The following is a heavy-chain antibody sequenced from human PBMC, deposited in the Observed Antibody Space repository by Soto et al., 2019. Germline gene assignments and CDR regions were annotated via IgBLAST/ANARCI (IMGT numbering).Heavy chain of an antibody. Sequence: QVQLQESGPGLVKPSETLSLTCTVSGGSISSYYWSWIRQPPGKGLEWIGYIYYSGSTNYNPSLKSRVTISVDTSKNQFSLKLSSVTAADTAVYYCARSGPAATVYYYYYYMDVWGKGTTVTVSS. CDR3: ARSGPAATVYYYYYYMDV. V-gene: IGHV4-59*01. CDR2: IYYSGST. J-gene: IGHJ6*03. CDR1: GGSISSYY. D-gene: IGHD2-2*01.